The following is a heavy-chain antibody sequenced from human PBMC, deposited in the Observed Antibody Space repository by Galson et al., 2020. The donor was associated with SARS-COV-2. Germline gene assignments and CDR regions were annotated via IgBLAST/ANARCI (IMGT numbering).Heavy chain of an antibody. V-gene: IGHV2-70*11. CDR3: ARMVVRGVTYDY. Sequence: SGPTLVKPTQTLTLTCTFSGFSLSTSGMCVSWLRQPPGKALEWLARIAWDDDKYYSTSLKTRLTISKDTSKNQVVLTMTNMDPVDTATYYCARMVVRGVTYDYWGQGTLVTVSS. CDR1: GFSLSTSGMC. J-gene: IGHJ4*02. CDR2: IAWDDDK. D-gene: IGHD3-10*01.